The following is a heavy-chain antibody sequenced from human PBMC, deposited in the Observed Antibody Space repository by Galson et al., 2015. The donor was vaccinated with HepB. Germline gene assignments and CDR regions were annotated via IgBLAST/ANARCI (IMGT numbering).Heavy chain of an antibody. Sequence: SLRLSCAASGFTFSSYSMNWVRQAPGKGLEWVSSISSSSSYIYYADSVKGRFTISRDNAKNSLYLQMNSLRAEDTAVYYCARGDIVVVVAALDYWGQGTLVTVSS. D-gene: IGHD2-15*01. CDR1: GFTFSSYS. J-gene: IGHJ4*02. V-gene: IGHV3-21*01. CDR2: ISSSSSYI. CDR3: ARGDIVVVVAALDY.